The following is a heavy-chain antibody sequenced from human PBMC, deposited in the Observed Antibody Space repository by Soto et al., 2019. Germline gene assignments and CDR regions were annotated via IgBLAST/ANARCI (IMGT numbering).Heavy chain of an antibody. CDR3: ARDQDTYGQAVFNY. Sequence: LRLSCAASGFTFSSYAMSWVRQAPGKGLVWVSRINTDGSSTTYADSVKGRFTISRDNAKNTMYLQMNSLRAEDTAVYYCARDQDTYGQAVFNYWGQGTLVTVSS. D-gene: IGHD2-15*01. CDR2: INTDGSST. CDR1: GFTFSSYA. V-gene: IGHV3-74*01. J-gene: IGHJ4*02.